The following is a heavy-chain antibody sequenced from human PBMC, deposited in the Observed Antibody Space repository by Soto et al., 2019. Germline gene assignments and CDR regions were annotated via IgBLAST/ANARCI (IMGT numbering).Heavy chain of an antibody. J-gene: IGHJ5*02. CDR1: GGSFSGYY. Sequence: QVQLQQWGAGLLKPSETLSLTCAVYGGSFSGYYWSWIRQPPGKGLECIGEINHSGSTNYNPALKSRASISVDTSKNQFSLKLSSVTAADTAVYYCARGRPGWVVPAAIWRNWFDPWGQGTLVTVSS. D-gene: IGHD2-2*02. CDR3: ARGRPGWVVPAAIWRNWFDP. CDR2: INHSGST. V-gene: IGHV4-34*01.